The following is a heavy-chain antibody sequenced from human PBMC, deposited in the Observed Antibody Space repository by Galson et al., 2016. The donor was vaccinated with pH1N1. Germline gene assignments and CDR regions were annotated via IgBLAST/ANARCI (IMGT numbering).Heavy chain of an antibody. J-gene: IGHJ6*02. Sequence: TLSLTCSVSGASVSSGEFCWSWIRQAPGKGLEWIGYIYNSGNSYYTPSLKSRVSISMDTSKNQFSLNLNAVSAADTAIYYRAREQLLGLFYGFDVWGQGTTVIVSS. V-gene: IGHV4-30-4*01. CDR3: AREQLLGLFYGFDV. CDR2: IYNSGNS. CDR1: GASVSSGEFC. D-gene: IGHD3-22*01.